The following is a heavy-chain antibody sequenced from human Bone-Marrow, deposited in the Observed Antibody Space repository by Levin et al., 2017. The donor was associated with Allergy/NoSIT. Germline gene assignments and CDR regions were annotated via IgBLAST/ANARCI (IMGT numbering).Heavy chain of an antibody. CDR3: VRSPGPAAGNYGLDI. Sequence: GESLKISCAASGFTFNSHSLNWVRQAPGKAPEWVSSISSSSSFIYYSDSVKGRFTISRENAKNSVFLQMNSLRPEDTGVYYCVRSPGPAAGNYGLDIWGQGTTVTVS. CDR1: GFTFNSHS. V-gene: IGHV3-21*06. D-gene: IGHD2-2*01. J-gene: IGHJ6*02. CDR2: ISSSSSFI.